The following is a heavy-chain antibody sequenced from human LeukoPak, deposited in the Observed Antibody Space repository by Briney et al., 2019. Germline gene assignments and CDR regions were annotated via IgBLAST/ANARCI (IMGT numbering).Heavy chain of an antibody. CDR1: GGSISSGGYY. J-gene: IGHJ6*02. D-gene: IGHD2-2*01. V-gene: IGHV4-31*03. CDR3: ARARIVVVPAATNYYYYYGMDV. Sequence: PSETLSLTCTVSGGSISSGGYYWSWIRQHPGKGLEWIGYIYYSGSTYYNPSLKSRVTISVDTSKNQFSLKLSSVTAADTAVYYCARARIVVVPAATNYYYYYGMDVWGQGTTVTVSS. CDR2: IYYSGST.